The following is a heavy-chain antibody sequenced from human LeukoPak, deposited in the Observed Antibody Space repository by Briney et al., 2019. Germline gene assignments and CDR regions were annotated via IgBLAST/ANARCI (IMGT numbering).Heavy chain of an antibody. CDR3: ANQRWLQLQLDY. V-gene: IGHV3-30*18. Sequence: PGGSLRLSCAASGFTFSSYGMHCVRQAPGKGLEWVAVISYDGSNKYYADSVKGRFTISRDNSKNTLYLQMNSLRAEDTAVYYCANQRWLQLQLDYWGQGTLVTVST. CDR2: ISYDGSNK. J-gene: IGHJ4*02. D-gene: IGHD5-24*01. CDR1: GFTFSSYG.